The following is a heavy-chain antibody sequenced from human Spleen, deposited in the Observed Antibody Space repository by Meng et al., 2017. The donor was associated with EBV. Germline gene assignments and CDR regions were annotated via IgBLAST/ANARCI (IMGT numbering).Heavy chain of an antibody. J-gene: IGHJ5*02. D-gene: IGHD3-10*01. Sequence: QVQLRGSVPGLVKPSQTLSLTGAVSGDSMSSGGYYWSWIRQPPGKGLEWIGYIYYSGSTYYNPSLKSRVTISVDTSKNQFSPKLSSVTAADTAVYYCAREGVYYGSGSYSVDPWGQGTLVTVSS. CDR1: GDSMSSGGYY. V-gene: IGHV4-31*11. CDR3: AREGVYYGSGSYSVDP. CDR2: IYYSGST.